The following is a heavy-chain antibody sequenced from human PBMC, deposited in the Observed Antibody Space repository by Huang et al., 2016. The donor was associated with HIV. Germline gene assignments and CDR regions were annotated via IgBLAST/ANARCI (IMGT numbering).Heavy chain of an antibody. V-gene: IGHV3-48*01. D-gene: IGHD3-10*01. J-gene: IGHJ3*02. CDR3: ARFGSYYYGSGSYLDAFDI. Sequence: EVQLMESGGGLVQPGGSLRLSCAASGFTFSTYNMNWVRQAPGKGVELVSYITSSSGSIYYADSVKGRFTISRDNAKNSLYLQMNSLRAEDTAVYYCARFGSYYYGSGSYLDAFDIWGQGTMVTVSS. CDR2: ITSSSGSI. CDR1: GFTFSTYN.